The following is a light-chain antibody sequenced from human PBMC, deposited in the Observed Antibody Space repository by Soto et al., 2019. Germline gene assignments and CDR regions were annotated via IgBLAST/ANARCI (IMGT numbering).Light chain of an antibody. CDR2: EVS. V-gene: IGLV2-14*01. J-gene: IGLJ1*01. CDR1: NRDGGGDNY. Sequence: QSPLTQLASASASPGSSISISCPGTNRDGGGDNYVSWYQQHPRKAPKLKIFEVSRRPSAQSNCFSGSQSVNTASLTISGLHAEDEGDCYCISYTSRRIYVVGTGTKVTGL. CDR3: ISYTSRRIYV.